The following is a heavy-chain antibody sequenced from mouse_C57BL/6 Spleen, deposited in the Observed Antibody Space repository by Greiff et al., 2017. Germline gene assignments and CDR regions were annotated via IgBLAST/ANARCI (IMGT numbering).Heavy chain of an antibody. J-gene: IGHJ2*01. D-gene: IGHD1-1*01. CDR1: GYTFTSYW. V-gene: IGHV1-72*01. Sequence: QVQLKQPGAELVKPGASVKLSCKASGYTFTSYWMHWVKQRPGRGLEWIGRIDPNSGGTKYNEKFKSKATLTVDKPSSTAYMQLSSLTSEDSAVYYCARGYYGSSYRFDYWGQGTTLTVSS. CDR2: IDPNSGGT. CDR3: ARGYYGSSYRFDY.